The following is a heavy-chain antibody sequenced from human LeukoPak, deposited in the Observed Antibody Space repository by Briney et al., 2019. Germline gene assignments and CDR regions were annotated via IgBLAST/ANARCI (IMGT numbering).Heavy chain of an antibody. CDR3: ARVSDSSGNFDY. V-gene: IGHV1-69*02. CDR2: IIPILGIA. CDR1: GGTFGSYT. D-gene: IGHD3-22*01. J-gene: IGHJ4*02. Sequence: SVKVSCKASGGTFGSYTISWVRQAPGQGLEWMGRIIPILGIANYAQKFQGRVTITADKSTSTAYMELSSLRSEDTAVYYCARVSDSSGNFDYWGQGTLVTVSS.